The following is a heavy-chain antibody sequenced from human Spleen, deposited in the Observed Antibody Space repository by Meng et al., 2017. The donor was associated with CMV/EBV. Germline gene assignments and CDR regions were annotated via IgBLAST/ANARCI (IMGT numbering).Heavy chain of an antibody. CDR2: IYPGDSDT. Sequence: YRFPNYWIGWVRQLPGKGLEWMGIIYPGDSDTRYSPSFQGQVTISADKSISTAYLQWNSLKASDTAMYYCARTDYYDSSGYSPGLDYWGQGTLVTVSS. J-gene: IGHJ4*02. CDR3: ARTDYYDSSGYSPGLDY. CDR1: YRFPNYW. V-gene: IGHV5-51*01. D-gene: IGHD3-22*01.